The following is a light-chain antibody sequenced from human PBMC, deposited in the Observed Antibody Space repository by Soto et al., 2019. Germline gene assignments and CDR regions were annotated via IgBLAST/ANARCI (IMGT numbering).Light chain of an antibody. CDR2: DAS. V-gene: IGKV1-5*01. CDR3: QQTDSYPFT. CDR1: QSISSW. Sequence: IQVSRCPATLSASVGDRVTINCRASQSISSWLAWYQQKPGKAPKLLIYDASSLESGVPSRFSGSGSGTEFTLTISSLQPDDFATYYCQQTDSYPFTFGQGTRLAIK. J-gene: IGKJ5*01.